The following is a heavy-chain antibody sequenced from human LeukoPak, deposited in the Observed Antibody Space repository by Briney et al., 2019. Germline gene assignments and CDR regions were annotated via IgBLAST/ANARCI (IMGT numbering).Heavy chain of an antibody. Sequence: PGGSLRLSCATSGFSTYSMNWVRQAPGKGLEWISYISDSSKTIYYADSVKGRFTISRDNAKNSLYLQMNSLRAEDTAVYYCARDSMRGFWSGYFGYWGQGTLVTVSS. CDR2: ISDSSKTI. CDR1: GFSTYS. J-gene: IGHJ4*02. CDR3: ARDSMRGFWSGYFGY. V-gene: IGHV3-48*04. D-gene: IGHD3-3*01.